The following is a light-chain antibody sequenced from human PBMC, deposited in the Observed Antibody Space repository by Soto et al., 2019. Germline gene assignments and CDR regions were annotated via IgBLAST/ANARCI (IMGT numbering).Light chain of an antibody. CDR2: DAS. CDR3: QQYDSSPFT. Sequence: TPMNQSRASLPASVGGSIAITTQASQVSSNYLSWYQQKPGKAPSLLIYDASNMEIGVPSRFSGSGSGTHFTFTISRLQTEDIGTYYCQQYDSSPFTFGRGTRLEIK. J-gene: IGKJ5*01. CDR1: QVSSNY. V-gene: IGKV1-33*01.